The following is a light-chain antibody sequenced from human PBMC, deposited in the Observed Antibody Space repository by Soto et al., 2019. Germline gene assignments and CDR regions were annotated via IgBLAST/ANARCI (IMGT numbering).Light chain of an antibody. V-gene: IGKV3-20*01. CDR2: GAS. Sequence: EIVLTQSPGSLSLSPGERATLSCRASQSVDSRFFAWYQQRPGQAPRLLIYGASRRATGIPDRFTGSGSGTDLTITISRLEPEDFALYSCQQYDSSVTFGLGTKVEIK. J-gene: IGKJ1*01. CDR3: QQYDSSVT. CDR1: QSVDSRF.